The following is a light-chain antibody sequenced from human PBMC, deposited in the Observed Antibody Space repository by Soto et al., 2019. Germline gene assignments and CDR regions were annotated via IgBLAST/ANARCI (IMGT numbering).Light chain of an antibody. J-gene: IGKJ4*01. CDR2: AAS. Sequence: DIQMTQSPSSLSASVGDRVTITCRASQGISTYLAWYQQKPGKVPKLLIYAASTLQSGVPSRFSGSGSGTDFTLTISSLQPEDVATYYCQKYNSALSLTFGGGTKVEIK. V-gene: IGKV1-27*01. CDR3: QKYNSALSLT. CDR1: QGISTY.